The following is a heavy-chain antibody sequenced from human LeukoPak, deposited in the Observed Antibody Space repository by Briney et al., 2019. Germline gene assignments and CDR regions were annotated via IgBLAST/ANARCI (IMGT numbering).Heavy chain of an antibody. CDR3: ASITLSRGDAFDI. J-gene: IGHJ3*02. D-gene: IGHD3-10*01. Sequence: GGSLRLSCAASGFTFSSYEMNWVRQAPGKGLEWVSYISSSGSTIYYADSVKGRFTISRDNAKNSLYLQMNSLRAEDTAVYYCASITLSRGDAFDIWGKGTMVTVSS. CDR1: GFTFSSYE. CDR2: ISSSGSTI. V-gene: IGHV3-48*03.